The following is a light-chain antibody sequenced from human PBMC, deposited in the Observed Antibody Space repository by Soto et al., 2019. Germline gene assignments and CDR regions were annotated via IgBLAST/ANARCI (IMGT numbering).Light chain of an antibody. J-gene: IGLJ3*02. CDR2: GNR. Sequence: QSVLTQPPSVSGAPGQRVTLSCTGKSSNLGAGYDVHWCQQLPGAAPKLVIFGNRNRPSGVPERFSGSKSGTTASLAITGLQAEDEADYYCQAYDYSLTASVFGGGTKLTVL. CDR1: SSNLGAGYD. CDR3: QAYDYSLTASV. V-gene: IGLV1-40*01.